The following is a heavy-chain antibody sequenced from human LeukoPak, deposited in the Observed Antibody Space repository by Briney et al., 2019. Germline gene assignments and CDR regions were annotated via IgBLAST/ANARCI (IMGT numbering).Heavy chain of an antibody. D-gene: IGHD6-13*01. J-gene: IGHJ6*02. CDR1: GFTFSSYG. CDR3: AAGYGMDV. V-gene: IGHV3-30*03. Sequence: PGGSLRLSCAASGFTFSSYGMHWVRQAPGKGLEWVAVISYDGSNKYYADSVKGRFTISRDNSKNTLYLQMNSLRAEDMAVYYCAAGYGMDVWGQGTTVTVSS. CDR2: ISYDGSNK.